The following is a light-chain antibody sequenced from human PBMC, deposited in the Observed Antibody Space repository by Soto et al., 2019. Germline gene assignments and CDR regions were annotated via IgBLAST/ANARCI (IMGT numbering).Light chain of an antibody. J-gene: IGKJ2*01. Sequence: DIQMTQSPSAMSASVGDRVTITCRASQGISKYLAWFQQKPGKVPKRLIYAASSLQSGVPARFSGGGSGTEFPLTINSLQXXXXATYYCLQHNSYQYTFGQGTKLEIK. V-gene: IGKV1-17*03. CDR2: AAS. CDR1: QGISKY. CDR3: LQHNSYQYT.